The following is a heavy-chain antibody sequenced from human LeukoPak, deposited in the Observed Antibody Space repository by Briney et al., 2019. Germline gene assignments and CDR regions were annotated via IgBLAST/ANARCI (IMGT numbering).Heavy chain of an antibody. V-gene: IGHV1-46*03. D-gene: IGHD6-13*01. Sequence: ASVKVSCKASGYTFTSYYMHWVRQAPGQGLEWMGIINPRGGSTSYAQKFQGRVTMTRDTSTSTVYMELSSLRSEDTAVYYCARDGYSSSWYGVFYYYYYMDVWGKGTTVTISS. CDR3: ARDGYSSSWYGVFYYYYYMDV. CDR2: INPRGGST. CDR1: GYTFTSYY. J-gene: IGHJ6*03.